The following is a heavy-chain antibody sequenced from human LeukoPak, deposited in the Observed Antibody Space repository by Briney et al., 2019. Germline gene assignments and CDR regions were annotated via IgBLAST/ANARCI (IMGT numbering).Heavy chain of an antibody. CDR1: GFTFSSYA. V-gene: IGHV3-23*01. CDR3: AKDLASYYYDSSGYYYGG. Sequence: GGSLRLSCAASGFTFSSYAMSWVRQAPGKGLEWVSAISGSGGSTYYADSVKGRFTISRDNSKNTLYLQMNSLRAEDTAVYYCAKDLASYYYDSSGYYYGGWGQGTLVTVSS. J-gene: IGHJ4*02. CDR2: ISGSGGST. D-gene: IGHD3-22*01.